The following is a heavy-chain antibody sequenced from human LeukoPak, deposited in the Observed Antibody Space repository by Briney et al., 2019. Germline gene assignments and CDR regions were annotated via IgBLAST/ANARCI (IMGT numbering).Heavy chain of an antibody. J-gene: IGHJ3*02. CDR2: ISGSGGST. CDR1: GFTFSSYG. CDR3: AKGVRITMVRGAFDI. D-gene: IGHD3-10*01. V-gene: IGHV3-23*01. Sequence: GGSLRLSCAASGFTFSSYGMSWVRQAPGKGLEWVSTISGSGGSTYYADSVKGRFTISRDNSKNTLYLQMNSVRAEDTALYYCAKGVRITMVRGAFDIWGQGTMVTVSS.